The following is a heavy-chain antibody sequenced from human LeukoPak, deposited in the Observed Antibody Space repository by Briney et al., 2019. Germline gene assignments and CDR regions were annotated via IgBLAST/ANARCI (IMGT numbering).Heavy chain of an antibody. V-gene: IGHV3-66*02. Sequence: GGSLRLSCAVSGFTVNSKYMNWVRQAPGKGLEWVSILYSSGTTYYADSVKGRFTIFRDNSKSTLYLQMNSVRAEDTAVYYCAANYDFWSGYPPDWGQGTLVTVSS. J-gene: IGHJ4*02. D-gene: IGHD3-3*01. CDR2: LYSSGTT. CDR3: AANYDFWSGYPPD. CDR1: GFTVNSKY.